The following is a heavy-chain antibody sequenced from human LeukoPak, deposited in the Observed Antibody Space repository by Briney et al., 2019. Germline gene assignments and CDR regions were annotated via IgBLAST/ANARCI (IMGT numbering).Heavy chain of an antibody. Sequence: GGSLRLSCAASGSTFSSYAMSWVRQAPGKGLEWVSGISGSGGSTYYADSVKGRFTISRDNSKNTLYLQMNSLRAEDTAVYYCAMGTIFGGPFDYWGQGTLVTVSS. V-gene: IGHV3-23*01. CDR1: GSTFSSYA. CDR3: AMGTIFGGPFDY. J-gene: IGHJ4*02. CDR2: ISGSGGST. D-gene: IGHD3-3*01.